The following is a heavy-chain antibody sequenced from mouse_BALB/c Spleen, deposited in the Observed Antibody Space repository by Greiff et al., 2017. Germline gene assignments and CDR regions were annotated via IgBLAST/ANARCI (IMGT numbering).Heavy chain of an antibody. CDR1: GFTFSDYY. J-gene: IGHJ4*01. CDR3: AREVY. Sequence: DVKLVESGGGLVKPGGSLKLSCAASGFTFSDYYMYWVRQTPEKRLEWVATISDGGSYTYYPDSVKGRFTISRDNAKNNLYLQMSSLKSEDTAMYYCAREVYWGQGTPVTVSA. CDR2: ISDGGSYT. V-gene: IGHV5-4*02.